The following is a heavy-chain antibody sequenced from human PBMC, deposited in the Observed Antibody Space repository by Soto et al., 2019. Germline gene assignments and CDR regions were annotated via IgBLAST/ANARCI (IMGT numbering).Heavy chain of an antibody. J-gene: IGHJ6*02. CDR3: ARDDYDFWSGQVYYYYYYGMDV. D-gene: IGHD3-3*01. Sequence: GGSLRLSCAASGFTFSSYAMSWVRQAPGKGLEWVAVISYDGSNKYYADSVKGRFTISRDNSKNTLYLQMNSLRAEDTAVYYCARDDYDFWSGQVYYYYYYGMDVWGQGTTVTVSS. V-gene: IGHV3-30-3*01. CDR2: ISYDGSNK. CDR1: GFTFSSYA.